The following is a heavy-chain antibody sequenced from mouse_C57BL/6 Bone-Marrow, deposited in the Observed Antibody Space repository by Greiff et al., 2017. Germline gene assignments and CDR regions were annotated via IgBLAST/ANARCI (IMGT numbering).Heavy chain of an antibody. V-gene: IGHV1-82*01. CDR2: IYPGDGDT. D-gene: IGHD2-1*01. CDR3: AILLWFDY. Sequence: VQLQQSGPELVKPGASVKISCKASGYAFSSSWMNWVKQRPGKGLEWIGRIYPGDGDTNYNGKFKGKATLTADKSSSTAYMQLSSLTSEDSAVYYCAILLWFDYWGQGTTLTVSS. CDR1: GYAFSSSW. J-gene: IGHJ2*01.